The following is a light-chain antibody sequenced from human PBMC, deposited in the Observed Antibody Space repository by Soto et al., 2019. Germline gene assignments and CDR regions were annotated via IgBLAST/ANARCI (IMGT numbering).Light chain of an antibody. CDR1: QSISSW. J-gene: IGKJ5*01. Sequence: DIQMTQSPSSVSASVGDRVTITCRASQSISSWLAWYQQKPGTVPKLLIYAASSLQSGVPARFSGSGAGTEFTLTITRLQTEDFGTYYCQQGDSFPITFGQGTRLEIK. CDR2: AAS. CDR3: QQGDSFPIT. V-gene: IGKV1-12*01.